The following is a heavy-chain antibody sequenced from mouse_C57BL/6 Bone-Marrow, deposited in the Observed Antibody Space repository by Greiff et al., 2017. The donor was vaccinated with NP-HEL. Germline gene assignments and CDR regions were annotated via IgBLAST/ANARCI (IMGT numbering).Heavy chain of an antibody. V-gene: IGHV1-26*01. D-gene: IGHD4-1*01. CDR3: ARGWDGVDY. CDR1: GYTFTDYY. CDR2: INPNNGGT. Sequence: EVQLQQSGPELVKPGASVKISCKACGYTFTDYYMNWVKQSHGKSLEWIGDINPNNGGTSYNQKFKGKATLTVDKSSSTAYMELRSLTSEDSAVYYCARGWDGVDYWGQGTTLTVSS. J-gene: IGHJ2*01.